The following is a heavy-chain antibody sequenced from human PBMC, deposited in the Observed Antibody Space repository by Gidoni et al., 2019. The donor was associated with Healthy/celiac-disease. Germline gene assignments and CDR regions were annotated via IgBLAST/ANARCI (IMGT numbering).Heavy chain of an antibody. D-gene: IGHD6-13*01. CDR3: ARQPISSSWSYFDY. V-gene: IGHV4-34*01. CDR2: INHSGST. CDR1: GGSFSVYY. J-gene: IGHJ4*02. Sequence: QVQLQQWGAGLLKPSETLSLTCAVYGGSFSVYYWSWIRQPPGKGLEWIGEINHSGSTNYNPSLKSRVTISVDTSKNQFSLKLSSVTAADTAVYYCARQPISSSWSYFDYWGQGTLVTVSS.